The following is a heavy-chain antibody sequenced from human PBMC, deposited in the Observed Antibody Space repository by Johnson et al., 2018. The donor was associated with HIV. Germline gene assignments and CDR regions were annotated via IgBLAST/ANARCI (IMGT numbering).Heavy chain of an antibody. CDR2: IKSKTDGGTT. J-gene: IGHJ3*02. V-gene: IGHV3-15*01. CDR1: GFTFSNAW. CDR3: ITGGSGTIPSGAFDS. Sequence: VQLVESGGGLVKPGGSLKLSCTASGFTFSNAWMNWVRHAPGTGLEWVGRIKSKTDGGTTDYAAPVKGKFTISRDDSKTTLYLQMNSLKTEDTAVYYCITGGSGTIPSGAFDSWSQGTMVTISS. D-gene: IGHD1-26*01.